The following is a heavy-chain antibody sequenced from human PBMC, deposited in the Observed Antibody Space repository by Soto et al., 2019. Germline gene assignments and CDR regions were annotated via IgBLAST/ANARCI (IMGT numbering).Heavy chain of an antibody. CDR2: IYHSGTT. CDR1: RFSVTSNKW. D-gene: IGHD5-12*01. V-gene: IGHV4-4*02. J-gene: IGHJ3*02. CDR3: ARDSRYCTDSGCSIMREAFDI. Sequence: QVQLQESGPGLVKPSGPLSLTCTVSRFSVTSNKWWSWVRQSPGKALEWIGAIYHSGTTYYNPSLSGRVNRSMDKAKNQFSMIVTSVTAADTAVYYCARDSRYCTDSGCSIMREAFDIGGPGTLGTVSS.